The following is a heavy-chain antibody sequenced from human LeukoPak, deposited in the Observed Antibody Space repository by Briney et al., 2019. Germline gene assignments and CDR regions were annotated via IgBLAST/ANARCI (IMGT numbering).Heavy chain of an antibody. V-gene: IGHV1-18*01. D-gene: IGHD3-10*01. CDR2: ISAYNGNT. CDR3: ARSAAPNYGSGSYYNDDHDAFDI. CDR1: GYTFTSYG. Sequence: GASVKVSCKASGYTFTSYGISWVRQAPGQGLEWMGWISAYNGNTNYAQKLQGRVTMTTDTSTSTAYMELRSLRSDDTAVYYCARSAAPNYGSGSYYNDDHDAFDIWGQGTMVTVSS. J-gene: IGHJ3*02.